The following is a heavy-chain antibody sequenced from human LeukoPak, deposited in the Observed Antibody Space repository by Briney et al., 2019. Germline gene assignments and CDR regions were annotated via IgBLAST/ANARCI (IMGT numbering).Heavy chain of an antibody. Sequence: PGGSLRLSCAASGFTFSDYAMSWVRRAPGKGLEWVSGLSGSGGRKYYADSVQRGLTISRDNSKNTLYVQMNDLRAEDTAVYYCAKDRVRGDYGKYYFYYWGQGTLVTVSP. CDR3: AKDRVRGDYGKYYFYY. CDR1: GFTFSDYA. CDR2: LSGSGGRK. D-gene: IGHD4-17*01. J-gene: IGHJ4*02. V-gene: IGHV3-23*01.